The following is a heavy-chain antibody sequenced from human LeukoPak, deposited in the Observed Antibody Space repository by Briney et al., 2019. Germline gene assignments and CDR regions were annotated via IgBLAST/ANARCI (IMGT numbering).Heavy chain of an antibody. V-gene: IGHV4-34*01. CDR2: INHSGST. J-gene: IGHJ6*03. Sequence: PSETLSLTCTVSGGSVSDYYWSWIRQSPGKGLEWIGEINHSGSTNYNPSLKSRVTISVDTSKNQFSLKLSSVTAADTAVYYCARVSRGDYYYYYYYMDVWGKGTTVTVSS. CDR1: GGSVSDYY. D-gene: IGHD4-17*01. CDR3: ARVSRGDYYYYYYYMDV.